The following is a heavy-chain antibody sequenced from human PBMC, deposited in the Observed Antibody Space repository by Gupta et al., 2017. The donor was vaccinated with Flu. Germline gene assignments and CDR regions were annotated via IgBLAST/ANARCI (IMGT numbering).Heavy chain of an antibody. V-gene: IGHV3-23*01. CDR3: ARDPNIAVAGLFDF. CDR1: GFMFSTYA. CDR2: ISATGDST. J-gene: IGHJ4*02. D-gene: IGHD6-19*01. Sequence: EVQLLESGGGLVQPGGSLRLPCAASGFMFSTYAMTWVRQAPGEGLQWVSAISATGDSTYYAHSVTGRFTISRDNSRNTLYLQMSSLGAGDTAMYYCARDPNIAVAGLFDFWGQGVLVTVSS.